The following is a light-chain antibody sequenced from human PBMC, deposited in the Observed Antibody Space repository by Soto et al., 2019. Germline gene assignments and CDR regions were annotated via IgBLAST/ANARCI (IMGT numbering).Light chain of an antibody. Sequence: DIQMTQSPSSLTASVGDRVTITCQTSQNISKFLIWYQQSPGKAPNLLISDASNLEAGVPSRFSGRGSGTHFTLTISNLQPEDIGRYFCHQYDDLPYTFGQGTRLQIK. CDR2: DAS. J-gene: IGKJ2*01. CDR3: HQYDDLPYT. CDR1: QNISKF. V-gene: IGKV1-33*01.